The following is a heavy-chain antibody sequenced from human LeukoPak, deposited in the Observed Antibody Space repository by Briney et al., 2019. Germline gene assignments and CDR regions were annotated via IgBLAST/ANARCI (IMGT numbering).Heavy chain of an antibody. CDR2: ISGSGGST. CDR3: AKDQRVVPLAN. CDR1: GFTFSSYA. V-gene: IGHV3-23*01. Sequence: LPGGSLRLSCAASGFTFSSYAMSWVRQAPGKGLEWVSAISGSGGSTYYADSVKGRSTISRDNSKNTLYLQMNSLRAEDTAVYYCAKDQRVVPLANWGQGTLVTVSS. J-gene: IGHJ4*02. D-gene: IGHD2-15*01.